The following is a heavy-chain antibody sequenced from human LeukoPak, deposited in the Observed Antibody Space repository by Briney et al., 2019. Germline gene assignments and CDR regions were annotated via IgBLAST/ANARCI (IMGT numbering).Heavy chain of an antibody. CDR3: ARGRGATNY. Sequence: SETLSLTCTVSGVSISSYYWSWIRQPPGKGLEWIGYIYYSGSTNYNPSLKSRVTISVDTSKNQFSLKLSSVTAADTAVYYCARGRGATNYWGQGTLVTVSS. J-gene: IGHJ4*02. D-gene: IGHD1-26*01. CDR1: GVSISSYY. V-gene: IGHV4-59*01. CDR2: IYYSGST.